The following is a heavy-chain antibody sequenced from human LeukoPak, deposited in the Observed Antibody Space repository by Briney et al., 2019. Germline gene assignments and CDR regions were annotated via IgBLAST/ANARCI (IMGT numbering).Heavy chain of an antibody. V-gene: IGHV4-4*02. CDR2: IYHSGST. CDR3: TRDYDSSGYYFLM. D-gene: IGHD3-22*01. CDR1: GGSISSSNW. J-gene: IGHJ4*02. Sequence: RPSGTLSLTCAVSGGSISSSNWWSWVRQPPGKGLEWIGEIYHSGSTVYNPSLKSRVTISVDKSKNQVALRLGSVTAADTAVYYCTRDYDSSGYYFLMWGQGTLATVSS.